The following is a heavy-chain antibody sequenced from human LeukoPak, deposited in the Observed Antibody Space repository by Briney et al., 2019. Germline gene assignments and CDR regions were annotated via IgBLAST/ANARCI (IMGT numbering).Heavy chain of an antibody. D-gene: IGHD3-3*01. CDR1: GNSISSSSYY. Sequence: SETLSLTCNVSGNSISSSSYYWAWIRQPPGEGLEWIGSIYSTGRTYYRPSLKSRVTISVDTSKNQFSLKLGSVTAADTAVYYCARHLPYDYWSGNYVGADFDYWGQGILVTVFS. CDR2: IYSTGRT. J-gene: IGHJ4*02. CDR3: ARHLPYDYWSGNYVGADFDY. V-gene: IGHV4-39*01.